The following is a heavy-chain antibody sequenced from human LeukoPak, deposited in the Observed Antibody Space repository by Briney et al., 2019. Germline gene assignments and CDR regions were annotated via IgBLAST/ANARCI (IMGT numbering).Heavy chain of an antibody. CDR2: INHSGST. Sequence: PSETLSLTCTVSGGSISSYYWSWIRQPPGKGLEWIGEINHSGSTNYNPSLKSRVTISVDTSKNQFSLKLSSVTAADTAVYYCARVGATSGAFDIWGQGTMVTASS. J-gene: IGHJ3*02. V-gene: IGHV4-34*01. CDR3: ARVGATSGAFDI. D-gene: IGHD1-26*01. CDR1: GGSISSYY.